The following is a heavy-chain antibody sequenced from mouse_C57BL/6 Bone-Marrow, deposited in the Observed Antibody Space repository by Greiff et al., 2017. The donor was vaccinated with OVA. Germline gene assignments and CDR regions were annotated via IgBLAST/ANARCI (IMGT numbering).Heavy chain of an antibody. CDR1: GFTFSSYA. V-gene: IGHV5-4*01. CDR3: ARDRPYFDY. J-gene: IGHJ2*01. Sequence: VKLMESGGGLVKPGGSLKLSCAASGFTFSSYAMSWVRQTPEKRLEWVATISDGGSYTYYPDNVKGRFTISRDNAKNNLYLQMSHLKSEDTAMYYCARDRPYFDYWGQGTTLTVSS. CDR2: ISDGGSYT.